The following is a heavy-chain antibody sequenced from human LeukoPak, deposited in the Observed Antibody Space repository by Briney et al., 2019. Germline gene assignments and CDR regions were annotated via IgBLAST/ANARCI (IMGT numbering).Heavy chain of an antibody. V-gene: IGHV1-24*01. Sequence: ASVKVSCKVSGYTLTELSMHWVRQAPGKGLEWMGGFDPEDGETIYAQKFQGRVTMTEDTSTDTAYMELSSLRSEDMAVYYCATEPLGGGDLPKDIWGQGTMVTVSS. CDR1: GYTLTELS. D-gene: IGHD2-21*02. CDR3: ATEPLGGGDLPKDI. CDR2: FDPEDGET. J-gene: IGHJ3*02.